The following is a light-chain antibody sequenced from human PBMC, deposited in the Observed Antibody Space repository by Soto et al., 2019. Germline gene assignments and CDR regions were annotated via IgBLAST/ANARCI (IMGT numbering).Light chain of an antibody. J-gene: IGKJ3*01. V-gene: IGKV1-5*03. CDR1: QSISSW. Sequence: DIQMTQSPSTLSASVGDRVTITCRASQSISSWLAWYQQKPGKAPKLLIYKASSLESGVPSRFSGSGSGTEFTLTISSLQPDDFATYYCQQYNSGGFTFGHGTKVDIK. CDR2: KAS. CDR3: QQYNSGGFT.